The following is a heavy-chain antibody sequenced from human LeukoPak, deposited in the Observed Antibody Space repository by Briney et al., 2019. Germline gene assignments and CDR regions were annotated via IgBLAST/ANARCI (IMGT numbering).Heavy chain of an antibody. D-gene: IGHD1-26*01. CDR1: GLTFSSYA. CDR3: AAQWQLHGAFYI. V-gene: IGHV3-23*01. Sequence: GGSLRLSCADSGLTFSSYAMSWVRQAPGKGLHWVSAISGSGGSTYYAVSVKGRFTISRDNSKNTLYLQMNSLRAETTAEYYCAAQWQLHGAFYICGARKTFSVSS. J-gene: IGHJ3*02. CDR2: ISGSGGST.